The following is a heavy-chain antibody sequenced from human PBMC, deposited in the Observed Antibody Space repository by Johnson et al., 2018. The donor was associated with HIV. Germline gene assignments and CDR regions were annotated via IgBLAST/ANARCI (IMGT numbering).Heavy chain of an antibody. CDR1: GFTVSDHY. CDR3: SREVYQMTAFDI. D-gene: IGHD2-2*01. J-gene: IGHJ3*02. CDR2: IKSKTAGGAT. Sequence: VQLVESGGGLIQPGGSLRLSCAASGFTVSDHYMDWVRQAPGKGLEWVGRIKSKTAGGATDYPAPVKDRFTISRDDSKNTLYLQINSLKTDDTGVYYCSREVYQMTAFDIWGQGTMVTVSS. V-gene: IGHV3-15*01.